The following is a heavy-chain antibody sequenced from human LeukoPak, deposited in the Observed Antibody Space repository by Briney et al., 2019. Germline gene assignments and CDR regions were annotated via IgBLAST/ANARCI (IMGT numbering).Heavy chain of an antibody. J-gene: IGHJ2*01. CDR2: IYYSGST. CDR1: GDSISSGSYY. CDR3: ARTDIVLMVYAIVHFDL. Sequence: SETLSLTCTVSGDSISSGSYYWGWIRQPPGKGLEWIASIYYSGSTYYNPSLKSRVTISVDTSKNQFSLKLNSVTAADTAVYYCARTDIVLMVYAIVHFDLWGRGTLVTVSS. V-gene: IGHV4-39*01. D-gene: IGHD2-8*01.